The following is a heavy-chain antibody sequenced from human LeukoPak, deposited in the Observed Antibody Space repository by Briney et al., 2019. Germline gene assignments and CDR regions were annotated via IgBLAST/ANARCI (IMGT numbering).Heavy chain of an antibody. D-gene: IGHD6-19*01. Sequence: PGRSLRLSCAASGFTFRNCGMHWVRQAPGKGLEWVAVIWYDGITKYYADSVKGRFTISRDNAKNSLYLQMNSLRAEDTAVYYCARDGRSSGWFYFDYWGQGTLVTVSS. CDR1: GFTFRNCG. V-gene: IGHV3-33*08. J-gene: IGHJ4*02. CDR2: IWYDGITK. CDR3: ARDGRSSGWFYFDY.